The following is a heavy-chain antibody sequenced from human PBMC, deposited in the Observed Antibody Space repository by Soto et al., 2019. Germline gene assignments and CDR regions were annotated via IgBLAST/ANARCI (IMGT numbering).Heavy chain of an antibody. J-gene: IGHJ4*02. CDR1: GFTFSSYS. Sequence: LRLSCAASGFTFSSYSMNWVRQAPGKGLEWVSYISSSSTIYYADSVKGRFTISRDNAKNSLYLQMNSLRAEDTAVYYYDSSGPPAYWGQGTLVTVSS. D-gene: IGHD3-22*01. CDR3: DSSGPPAY. V-gene: IGHV3-48*01. CDR2: ISSSSTI.